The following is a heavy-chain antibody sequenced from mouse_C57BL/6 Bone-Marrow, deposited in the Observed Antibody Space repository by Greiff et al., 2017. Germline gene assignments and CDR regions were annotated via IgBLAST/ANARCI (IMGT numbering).Heavy chain of an antibody. D-gene: IGHD2-4*01. V-gene: IGHV2-2*01. CDR1: GFSLTSYG. CDR2: IWSGGST. Sequence: QVQLQQSGPGLVQPSPSLSITCTVSGFSLTSYGVHWVRQSPGKGLEWLGVIWSGGSTDYNAAFISRLSISKDNSKSQVFFKMNSLQADDTAIYYCARPLYDYAAWFAYWGQGTLVTVSA. CDR3: ARPLYDYAAWFAY. J-gene: IGHJ3*01.